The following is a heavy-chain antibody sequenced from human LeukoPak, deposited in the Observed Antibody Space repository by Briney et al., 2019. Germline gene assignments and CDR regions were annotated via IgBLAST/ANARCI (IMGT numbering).Heavy chain of an antibody. CDR3: VKDLYKGDSASWYFFHY. D-gene: IGHD6-13*01. CDR2: ISANGGST. CDR1: GFIISDYA. V-gene: IGHV3-64D*06. Sequence: GSLRLSCSASGFIISDYAMHWVRQAPGKGLEYVSGISANGGSTYYADSVKGRFTISRDTSKNTLYLQMSSLRAEDTAIYYCVKDLYKGDSASWYFFHYWGQGTLVTVSS. J-gene: IGHJ4*02.